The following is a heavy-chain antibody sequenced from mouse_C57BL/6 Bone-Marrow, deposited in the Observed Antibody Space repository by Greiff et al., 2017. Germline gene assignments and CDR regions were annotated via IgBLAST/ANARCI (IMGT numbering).Heavy chain of an antibody. CDR3: TRDARTTARRRFAY. J-gene: IGHJ3*01. V-gene: IGHV5-9-1*02. CDR1: GFTFSSYA. CDR2: ISSGGDYL. Sequence: VQLKESGEGLVKPGGSLKLSCAASGFTFSSYAMSWVRQTPEKRLEWVAYISSGGDYLYSADTVKGRVTISRDNARNTLYLQMSSVKSEDTAMYYCTRDARTTARRRFAYWGQGTLLTVSA. D-gene: IGHD1-2*01.